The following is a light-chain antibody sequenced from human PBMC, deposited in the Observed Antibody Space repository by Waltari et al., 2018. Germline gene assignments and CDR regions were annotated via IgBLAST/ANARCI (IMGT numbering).Light chain of an antibody. Sequence: QSVLTQPPSASGTPGQRVTISCSGSSSNIETNNVNWYQQLPGTAPKLLIYRNNQRPSVVPDRSSGSKSGTSASLAISWLQSEDEADYYCAAWDDILNGWVFGGGTKLTVL. CDR2: RNN. V-gene: IGLV1-44*01. CDR1: SSNIETNN. J-gene: IGLJ3*02. CDR3: AAWDDILNGWV.